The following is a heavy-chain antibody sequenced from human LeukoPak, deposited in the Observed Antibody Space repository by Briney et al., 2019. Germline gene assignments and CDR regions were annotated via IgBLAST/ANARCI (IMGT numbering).Heavy chain of an antibody. CDR3: ARRAGEYSHPYDY. Sequence: GGSLRLSCAASGFTFSTYSMNWVRQAPGKGLEWVSFIYSGGNTHYSDSVKGRFTISRDNSKNTLYLQMNSLRAEDTAVYYCARRAGEYSHPYDYWGQGTLVTVSS. J-gene: IGHJ4*02. V-gene: IGHV3-53*01. CDR1: GFTFSTYS. D-gene: IGHD4-17*01. CDR2: IYSGGNT.